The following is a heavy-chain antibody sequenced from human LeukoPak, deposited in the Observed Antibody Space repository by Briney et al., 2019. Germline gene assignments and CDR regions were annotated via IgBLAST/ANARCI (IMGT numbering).Heavy chain of an antibody. V-gene: IGHV3-7*03. J-gene: IGHJ4*02. CDR2: IKQDGSVK. D-gene: IGHD6-13*01. CDR3: ATSTEAAGSD. Sequence: GGSLRLSCAAPGFTFSKFWMSWVRQAPGKGLKWVANIKQDGSVKYYVDSVKGRFTISRDNAENSLYLQMNSLRVEDTAVYYCATSTEAAGSDWGQGTLVTVSS. CDR1: GFTFSKFW.